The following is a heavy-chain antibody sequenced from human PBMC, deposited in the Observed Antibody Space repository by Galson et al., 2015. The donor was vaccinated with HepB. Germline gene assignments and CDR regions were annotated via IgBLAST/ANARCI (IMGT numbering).Heavy chain of an antibody. V-gene: IGHV2-5*02. CDR1: GFSLTTSGVG. CDR3: ARRQRSGPYGCGYSYFDY. D-gene: IGHD5-18*01. CDR2: IYWDDDQ. Sequence: PALVKPTQTLTLTCTFSGFSLTTSGVGVGWIRQPPGKALEWLALIYWDDDQRYSPSLTSRLTITKDTSKNHVFLTMTNMDPVDTATYYCARRQRSGPYGCGYSYFDYWGQGTLVTVSS. J-gene: IGHJ4*02.